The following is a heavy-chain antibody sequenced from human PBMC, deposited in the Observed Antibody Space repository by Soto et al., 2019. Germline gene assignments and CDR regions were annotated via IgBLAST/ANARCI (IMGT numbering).Heavy chain of an antibody. D-gene: IGHD2-2*02. J-gene: IGHJ6*02. CDR2: IGVYNGKT. CDR3: SRARYCTSASCYNHYYYGMDI. CDR1: GYTFTKYG. Sequence: QEQLVQSGGEVKKPGASVRVSCKASGYTFTKYGITWVRQAPGQGLEWMGWIGVYNGKTNYARKLQGRVNMTADTSAGKAYFGLRSLRSDDTAVYYCSRARYCTSASCYNHYYYGMDIWGQGNTVSVSS. V-gene: IGHV1-18*04.